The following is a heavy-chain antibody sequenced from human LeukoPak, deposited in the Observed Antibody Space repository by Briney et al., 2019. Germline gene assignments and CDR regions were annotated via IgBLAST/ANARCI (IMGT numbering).Heavy chain of an antibody. CDR1: GFTFSSYW. J-gene: IGHJ3*02. CDR3: ARVAYYYDSSGYYDAFDI. CDR2: IKNDGSST. V-gene: IGHV3-74*01. Sequence: GGSLRLSCAASGFTFSSYWMHWVRQAPGKGLVWVSRIKNDGSSTYYADSVKGRLTISRDNAKDTLYLQMNSLRAEDTAVYYCARVAYYYDSSGYYDAFDIWGQGTMVTVSS. D-gene: IGHD3-22*01.